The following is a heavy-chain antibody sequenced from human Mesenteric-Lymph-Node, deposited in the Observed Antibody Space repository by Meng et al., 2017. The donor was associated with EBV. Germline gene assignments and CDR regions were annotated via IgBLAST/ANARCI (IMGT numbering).Heavy chain of an antibody. CDR3: ARQRSDSRLFDY. CDR1: GGSFSAYY. Sequence: QVRLQQGGAGLLKASETLSLNCAVYGGSFSAYYWTWIRQPPGKGLEWIGEINHSGSTIYNPSLKSRVTMSVDTSKSQFSLKLSSVTAADTAVYFCARQRSDSRLFDYWGQGTLVTVSS. D-gene: IGHD4-11*01. CDR2: INHSGST. J-gene: IGHJ4*01. V-gene: IGHV4-34*01.